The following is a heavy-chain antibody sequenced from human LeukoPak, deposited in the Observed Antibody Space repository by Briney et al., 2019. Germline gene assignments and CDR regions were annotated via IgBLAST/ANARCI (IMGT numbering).Heavy chain of an antibody. CDR3: AKSGVVPAAIPYYFDY. D-gene: IGHD2-2*02. Sequence: PGGSLRLSCAASGFTFSNYRMHWVRQAPGKGLEWVAFIRYDGSNKYYADSVKGRFTISRDNSKNTLYLQMNSLRAEDTAVYYCAKSGVVPAAIPYYFDYWGQGTLVTVSS. CDR2: IRYDGSNK. J-gene: IGHJ4*02. V-gene: IGHV3-30*02. CDR1: GFTFSNYR.